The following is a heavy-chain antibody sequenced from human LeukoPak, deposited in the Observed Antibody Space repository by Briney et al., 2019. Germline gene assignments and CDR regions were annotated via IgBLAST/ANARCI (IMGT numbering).Heavy chain of an antibody. Sequence: GGSLRLSCAASEFTFTNFWMSWVRQAPGKGLEWVANTNRDGSEKYYVDSVKGRVTISRDNAMNFLYLQLDSLRVDDTAVYYCARDSASCRGCAFDIWGQGTVVTVSS. V-gene: IGHV3-7*01. CDR3: ARDSASCRGCAFDI. D-gene: IGHD2-2*01. CDR2: TNRDGSEK. CDR1: EFTFTNFW. J-gene: IGHJ3*02.